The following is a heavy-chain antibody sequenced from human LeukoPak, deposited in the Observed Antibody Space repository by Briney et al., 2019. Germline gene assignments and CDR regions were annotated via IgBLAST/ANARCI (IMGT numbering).Heavy chain of an antibody. J-gene: IGHJ6*02. CDR3: ARERYCSGGNCFVTYYYGMDV. D-gene: IGHD2-15*01. V-gene: IGHV1-46*01. Sequence: ASVKVSCKASGYTFTSYYMHWVRQAPGQGLEWMGIINPTGGSTNYAQKFEGRVTMTRDTSTSTVYMELSSLRSEDTAVYYCARERYCSGGNCFVTYYYGMDVWGQGTTVTVSS. CDR1: GYTFTSYY. CDR2: INPTGGST.